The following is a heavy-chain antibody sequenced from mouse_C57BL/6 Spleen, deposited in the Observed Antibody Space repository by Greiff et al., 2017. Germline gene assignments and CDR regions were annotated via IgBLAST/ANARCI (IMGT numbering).Heavy chain of an antibody. J-gene: IGHJ2*01. D-gene: IGHD2-4*01. CDR3: AYRDYDYDGYFDY. CDR2: INPSSGYT. CDR1: GYTFTSYW. Sequence: QVQLQQSGAELAKPGASVKLSCKASGYTFTSYWMHWVKQRPGQGLEWIGYINPSSGYTKYNQKFKDKATLTADKSSSTAYMQLGSLTYEDSAVYYCAYRDYDYDGYFDYWGQGTTLTVSS. V-gene: IGHV1-7*01.